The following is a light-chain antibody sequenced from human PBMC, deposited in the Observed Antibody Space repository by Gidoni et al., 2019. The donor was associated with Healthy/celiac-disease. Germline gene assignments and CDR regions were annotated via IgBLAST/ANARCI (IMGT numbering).Light chain of an antibody. CDR1: QSVSSNN. CDR3: QQDYNLRT. CDR2: GAS. J-gene: IGKJ1*01. Sequence: EIEMTQSPATLSLSPGERATLSCRASQSVSSNNLSWYQQKPGQAPRLLIYGASTRATGIPARFSGSGSGTDFTLTISSLQPEDFAVYYCQQDYNLRTFGPGTKVESK. V-gene: IGKV3D-7*01.